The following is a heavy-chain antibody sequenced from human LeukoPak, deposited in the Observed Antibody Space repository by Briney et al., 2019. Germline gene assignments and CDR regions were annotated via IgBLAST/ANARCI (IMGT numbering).Heavy chain of an antibody. CDR3: AREDGYNQRGDAFDI. J-gene: IGHJ3*02. Sequence: PGGSLRLSCAASGFTFSNYTMNWVRQAPGKGLEWVSSISSRSSYIYYADSVKGRFTISRDNAKNSLYLQMNRLRAEDTAVYYCAREDGYNQRGDAFDIWGQGTMVTVSS. D-gene: IGHD5-24*01. CDR2: ISSRSSYI. V-gene: IGHV3-21*01. CDR1: GFTFSNYT.